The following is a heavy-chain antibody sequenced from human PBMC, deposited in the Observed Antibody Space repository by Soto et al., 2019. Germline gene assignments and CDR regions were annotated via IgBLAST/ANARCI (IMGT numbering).Heavy chain of an antibody. CDR1: GVSISSSTYY. CDR3: ARKGAAASYAHYYMDV. Sequence: PSETLSLTCTVSGVSISSSTYYWGWIRQPPGKGLEWIGSISYSGSTYYNPSLKSRVTISVDTSRNQFSLNLTSATAADTAVYYCARKGAAASYAHYYMDVWGRGTTVTVSS. J-gene: IGHJ6*03. CDR2: ISYSGST. D-gene: IGHD6-13*01. V-gene: IGHV4-39*07.